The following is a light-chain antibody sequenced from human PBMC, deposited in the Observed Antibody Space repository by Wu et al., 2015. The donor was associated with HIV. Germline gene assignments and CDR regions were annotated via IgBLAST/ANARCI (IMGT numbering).Light chain of an antibody. V-gene: IGKV3-15*01. J-gene: IGKJ2*01. CDR1: QSVGTN. Sequence: EVVMTQSPATLSVSPGERATLSCRASQSVGTNLVWYQQKPGQAPRLVIHDASTRASHIPERFSGSGSGTDFILTISSLQPDDFATYYCQQYDSYPYTYGQGTKLEIK. CDR3: QQYDSYPYT. CDR2: DAS.